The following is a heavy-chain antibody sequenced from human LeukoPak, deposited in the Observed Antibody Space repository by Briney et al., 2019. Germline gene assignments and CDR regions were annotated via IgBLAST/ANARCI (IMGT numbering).Heavy chain of an antibody. J-gene: IGHJ4*02. CDR3: ARDPRRLTGTPKTGGDY. CDR1: GGSISSGGYY. V-gene: IGHV4-31*03. Sequence: VEPSEPLSLTCTVSGGSISSGGYYWSWIRQHPGKGLEWIGYMYYSGSTYYNPSLESRASISVDTSKNQFSLKLSSVTAADTAVYYCARDPRRLTGTPKTGGDYWGQGTLVTVSS. CDR2: MYYSGST. D-gene: IGHD3-9*01.